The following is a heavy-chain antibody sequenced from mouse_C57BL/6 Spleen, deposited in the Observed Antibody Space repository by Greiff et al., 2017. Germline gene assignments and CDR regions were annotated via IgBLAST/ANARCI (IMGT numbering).Heavy chain of an antibody. D-gene: IGHD1-1*01. CDR2: INPSTGGT. Sequence: EVQLVESGPELVKPGASVKISCKASGYSFTGYYMNWVKQSPEKSLEWIGEINPSTGGTTYNQKFKAKATLTVDKSSSTAYMQLKSLTSEDSAVYYCARMGVVEVYAMDYWGQGTSVTVSS. J-gene: IGHJ4*01. CDR1: GYSFTGYY. CDR3: ARMGVVEVYAMDY. V-gene: IGHV1-42*01.